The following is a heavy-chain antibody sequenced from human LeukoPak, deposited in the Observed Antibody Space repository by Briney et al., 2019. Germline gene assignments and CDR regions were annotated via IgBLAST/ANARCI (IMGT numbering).Heavy chain of an antibody. Sequence: GGSLRLSCAASGFTFDGYAMHWVRQAPGKGLEWVSLISWDGGSTYYADSVKGRFTISRDNSKNSLYLQMNSLRAEDTALYYCAKGYYYDSSGYRGDFVYWGQGTLVTVSS. CDR2: ISWDGGST. CDR3: AKGYYYDSSGYRGDFVY. CDR1: GFTFDGYA. V-gene: IGHV3-43D*04. J-gene: IGHJ4*02. D-gene: IGHD3-22*01.